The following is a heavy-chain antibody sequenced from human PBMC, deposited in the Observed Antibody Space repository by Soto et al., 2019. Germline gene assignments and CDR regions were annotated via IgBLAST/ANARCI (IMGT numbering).Heavy chain of an antibody. CDR3: ARLTGQQVVRGPFDS. D-gene: IGHD6-13*01. CDR2: TTPPFATA. CDR1: GGTFNSYV. J-gene: IGHJ4*02. Sequence: QVQLVQSGDEVTEPVTSVQLSCKASGGTFNSYVISWVRQAPGQGLEWMGGTTPPFATANYAQKIQGRVTTTAHKVTSTADMDRSSETREDKEVCYCARLTGQQVVRGPFDSLGQGT. V-gene: IGHV1-69*06.